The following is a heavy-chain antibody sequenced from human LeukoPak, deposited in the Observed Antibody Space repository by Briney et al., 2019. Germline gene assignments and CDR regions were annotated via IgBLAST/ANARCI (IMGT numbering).Heavy chain of an antibody. CDR3: AKVCYFQHDCGDCFDY. J-gene: IGHJ4*02. CDR1: GFTFSSYA. Sequence: GWALTLPCPDCGFTFSSYAMSGVRQAPGKGLEGVSAIRGGVGSTYYADSVKDRFTISRDNTKNTLYLQMNRLRAEDTAVYYCAKVCYFQHDCGDCFDYWCQGTLVTVSS. V-gene: IGHV3-23*01. CDR2: IRGGVGST. D-gene: IGHD4-17*01.